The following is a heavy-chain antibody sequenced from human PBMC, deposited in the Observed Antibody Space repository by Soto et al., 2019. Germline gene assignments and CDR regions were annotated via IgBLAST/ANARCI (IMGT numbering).Heavy chain of an antibody. CDR2: ISGLAGDR. Sequence: QVHLVQSGGEMKKLGASVKVSCKASAYTFTDFAISWVRQAPGQGLEWMGWISGLAGDRNYAQKFQDRVTLTTDTSATTAYMEMRYLTSVDAAIYYCARDDVRWWEDWFDSWGQGALVTVSS. CDR1: AYTFTDFA. D-gene: IGHD2-15*01. CDR3: ARDDVRWWEDWFDS. V-gene: IGHV1-18*01. J-gene: IGHJ5*01.